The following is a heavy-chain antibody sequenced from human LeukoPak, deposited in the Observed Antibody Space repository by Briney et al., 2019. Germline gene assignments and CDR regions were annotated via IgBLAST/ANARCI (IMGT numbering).Heavy chain of an antibody. CDR1: GYTFTSYG. CDR3: ARDPIYGDYDLGAFDI. V-gene: IGHV1-18*01. CDR2: ISAYNGNT. Sequence: ASVKVSCKASGYTFTSYGISWVRQAPGQGLEWMGWISAYNGNTNYAQKFQGRVTITADKSASTAYMELSSLRSEDTAVYYCARDPIYGDYDLGAFDIWGQGTMVTVSS. D-gene: IGHD4-17*01. J-gene: IGHJ3*02.